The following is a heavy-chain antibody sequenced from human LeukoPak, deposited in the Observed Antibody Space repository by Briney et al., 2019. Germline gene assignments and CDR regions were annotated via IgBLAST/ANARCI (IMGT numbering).Heavy chain of an antibody. Sequence: ASVKVSCKASGYTFTGYYMHWERQAPGQGLEWMGWINPNSGGTNYAQKFQGRVTMTRDTSISTAYMELSRLRSDDTAVYYCARGKVGATQPGSYWGQGTLVTVSS. J-gene: IGHJ4*02. CDR1: GYTFTGYY. CDR2: INPNSGGT. CDR3: ARGKVGATQPGSY. V-gene: IGHV1-2*02. D-gene: IGHD1-26*01.